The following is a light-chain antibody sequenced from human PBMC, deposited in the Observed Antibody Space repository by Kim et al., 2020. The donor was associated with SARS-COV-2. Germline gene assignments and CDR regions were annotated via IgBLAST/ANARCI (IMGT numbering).Light chain of an antibody. CDR3: QQYGSSPT. CDR1: QTVRDNY. Sequence: ENVLTQSPGTLSLSPGERATLSCRPSQTVRDNYLAWYQHKPGQAPRLLIYEASNRASDIPDRFSGRGSGTDFTLIINRLEPEDFAVYFCQQYGSSPTFGQGTKVDIK. V-gene: IGKV3-20*01. CDR2: EAS. J-gene: IGKJ1*01.